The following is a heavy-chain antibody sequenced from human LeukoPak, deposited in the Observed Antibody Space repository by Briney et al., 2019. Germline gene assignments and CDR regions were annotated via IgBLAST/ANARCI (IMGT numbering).Heavy chain of an antibody. CDR2: IYYSGIT. CDR1: GGSIVSSSYY. V-gene: IGHV4-39*01. CDR3: ARHEHDYGDSLGYYFDY. Sequence: SETLSLTCTVSGGSIVSSSYYWGWIRQPPGKGLEWIGSIYYSGITYYNPSLKSRVTISVDTSKNQFSLKLTSVTAADRAVYYCARHEHDYGDSLGYYFDYWGQGTLVTVSS. D-gene: IGHD4-17*01. J-gene: IGHJ4*02.